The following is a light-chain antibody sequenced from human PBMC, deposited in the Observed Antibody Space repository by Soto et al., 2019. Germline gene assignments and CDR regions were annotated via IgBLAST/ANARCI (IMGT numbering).Light chain of an antibody. Sequence: QSALTQPASVSGSPGQSITISCTGTSSDVGGYNYVSWYQQHPGKAPKLMIYDVSNRPSGVSNRFSGSKSGNRASLTISGLQAEDEADYYCSSYTSSTTQVVFGGGTKVTVL. CDR3: SSYTSSTTQVV. CDR2: DVS. J-gene: IGLJ2*01. V-gene: IGLV2-14*03. CDR1: SSDVGGYNY.